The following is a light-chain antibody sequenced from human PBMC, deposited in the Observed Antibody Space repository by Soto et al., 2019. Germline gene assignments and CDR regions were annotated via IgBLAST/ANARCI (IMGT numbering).Light chain of an antibody. J-gene: IGKJ2*01. CDR2: VAS. CDR3: LQDYNYPYT. V-gene: IGKV1-6*01. CDR1: QNINIY. Sequence: IQMTQSPSSLSASVGDSVTITCRASQNINIYLSWYQQKPGKAPKLLINVASTLQGGVPSRFSGSGSGTEFTLTISSLQPEDFATYYCLQDYNYPYTFGQGTKVDIK.